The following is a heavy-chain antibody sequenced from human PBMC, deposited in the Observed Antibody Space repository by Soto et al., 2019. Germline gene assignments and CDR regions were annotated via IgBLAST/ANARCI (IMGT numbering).Heavy chain of an antibody. V-gene: IGHV1-3*01. CDR1: GYNFTQYT. CDR3: ARDLYSSSFFWFDA. D-gene: IGHD2-2*01. J-gene: IGHJ5*02. CDR2: ITAGDGKT. Sequence: QVHLVQSGAEVKKPGASVKVSCKASGYNFTQYTIHWVRQAPGQRLEWMAWITAGDGKTQYSKKFQTRVTIRSDVSATTVYMDLNSLRSEDTAVYYCARDLYSSSFFWFDAWGRGTLVIVSS.